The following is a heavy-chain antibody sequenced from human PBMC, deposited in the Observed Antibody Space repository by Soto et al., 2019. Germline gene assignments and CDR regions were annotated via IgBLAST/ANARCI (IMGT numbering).Heavy chain of an antibody. Sequence: SVKVSSKTSAYTFTSYAMHCVRQAPGQRLEWMGWINAGNGNTKYSQKFQGRVTNTRDTSASTAYMELSSLSSEDTAVYYCARVGMVREYDYWGQGTLVTVSS. CDR3: ARVGMVREYDY. J-gene: IGHJ4*02. D-gene: IGHD3-10*01. V-gene: IGHV1-3*01. CDR1: AYTFTSYA. CDR2: INAGNGNT.